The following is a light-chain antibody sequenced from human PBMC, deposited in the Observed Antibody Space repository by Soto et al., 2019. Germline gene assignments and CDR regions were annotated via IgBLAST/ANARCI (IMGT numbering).Light chain of an antibody. J-gene: IGLJ1*01. Sequence: QSVLTQPPSASGSPGQSVTISCTGTSSDVGAHNFVSWHQQHPGKAPKLMIYEVSKRPSGVPDRFSGSKSGNTASLTVSGLRAEDEADYYCSSYAGSNNYVFGPGTKVTVL. CDR1: SSDVGAHNF. CDR3: SSYAGSNNYV. V-gene: IGLV2-8*01. CDR2: EVS.